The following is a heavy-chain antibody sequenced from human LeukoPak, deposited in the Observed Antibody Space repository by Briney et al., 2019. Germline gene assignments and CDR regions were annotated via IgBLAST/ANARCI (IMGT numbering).Heavy chain of an antibody. J-gene: IGHJ4*02. CDR1: GFTFSSYG. Sequence: GGSLRLSCAASGFTFSSYGMHWVRQAPGKGLEWVAFIRYDGSNKYYADSVKGRFTISRDNSKNTLYLQMNSLRAEDTAVYCCAKLVDYYGSGSYIGIDYWGQGTLVTVSS. D-gene: IGHD3-10*01. CDR2: IRYDGSNK. CDR3: AKLVDYYGSGSYIGIDY. V-gene: IGHV3-30*02.